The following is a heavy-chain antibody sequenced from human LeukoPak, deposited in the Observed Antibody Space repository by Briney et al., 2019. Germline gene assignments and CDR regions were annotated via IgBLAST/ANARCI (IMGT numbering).Heavy chain of an antibody. CDR1: GYTFTSYD. D-gene: IGHD3-22*01. CDR2: MSPNSGNT. V-gene: IGHV1-8*03. Sequence: GASVKVSCKASGYTFTSYDINWVRQATGQGLEWMGWMSPNSGNTGYAQKFQGRVTITRNTSISTAYMELSSLRSEDTAVYYCARGTHDSSGYPFDYWGQGTLVTVSS. J-gene: IGHJ4*02. CDR3: ARGTHDSSGYPFDY.